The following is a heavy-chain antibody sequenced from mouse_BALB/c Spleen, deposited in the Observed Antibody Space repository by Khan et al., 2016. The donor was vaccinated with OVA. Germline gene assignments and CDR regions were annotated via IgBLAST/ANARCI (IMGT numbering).Heavy chain of an antibody. CDR2: ISSGSNYT. J-gene: IGHJ1*01. CDR3: TNDGNYAHWYFDV. CDR1: GFSFTSYT. D-gene: IGHD2-1*01. V-gene: IGHV5-6-4*01. Sequence: EVELVESGGGLVRPGGSLKLSCAASGFSFTSYTMSWVRQTPEKRLEWVATISSGSNYTYYPDSVKGRFTISRDNAKNTLYLLMSSLKSEDTAMYYCTNDGNYAHWYFDVWGAATTVTVSS.